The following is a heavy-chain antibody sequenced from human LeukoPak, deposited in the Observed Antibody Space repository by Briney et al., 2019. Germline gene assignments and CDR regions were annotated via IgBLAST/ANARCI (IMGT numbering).Heavy chain of an antibody. CDR3: ARRQTGYSTSWSYYFDY. Sequence: SESLSLTCTVSGVSIISSNSYWGWIRPPPGKGLEWIGSIYYSGNTHYNASLKSQFSISIDTPKNHFSLRLTSGTAADTAVYYCARRQTGYSTSWSYYFDYWGQGTLVTVSS. J-gene: IGHJ4*02. CDR2: IYYSGNT. D-gene: IGHD6-13*01. CDR1: GVSIISSNSY. V-gene: IGHV4-39*01.